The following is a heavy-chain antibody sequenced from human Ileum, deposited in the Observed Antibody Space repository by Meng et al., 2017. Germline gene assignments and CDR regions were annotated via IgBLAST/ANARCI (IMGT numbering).Heavy chain of an antibody. CDR2: VSPNGGGT. D-gene: IGHD2-8*01. V-gene: IGHV1-2*02. CDR3: VTIEEGFGTT. J-gene: IGHJ4*02. CDR1: GYTFTDYY. Sequence: ASVKVSCKASGYTFTDYYIHWIRQAPGQGLEWMGWVSPNGGGTVYAQKFQGRVTMTSDTSINTAYMELSRLIFDDTAMYFCVTIEEGFGTTWGQGTLVTVSS.